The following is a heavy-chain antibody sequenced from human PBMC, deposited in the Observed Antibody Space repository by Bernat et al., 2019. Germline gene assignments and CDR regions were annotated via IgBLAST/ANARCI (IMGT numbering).Heavy chain of an antibody. CDR2: IKQDVSEK. V-gene: IGHV3-7*03. CDR1: AFTFSKYW. D-gene: IGHD5-12*01. J-gene: IGHJ4*02. Sequence: DVQLVESGGGLVQPGGSLRLSCAASAFTFSKYWMSWVRQAPGKGLELVANIKQDVSEKYYVDSVKGRFTISRDNAKNSLYLQMNSLTAEDTAVYYCERYGGSYFDCWGQGTLVTVSS. CDR3: ERYGGSYFDC.